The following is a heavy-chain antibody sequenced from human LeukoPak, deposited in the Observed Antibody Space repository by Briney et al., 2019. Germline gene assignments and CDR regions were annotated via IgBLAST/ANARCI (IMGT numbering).Heavy chain of an antibody. CDR3: AKDRGEYSSSSDH. Sequence: PGGSLRLSCAASGFTFSGYAMSWVRQAPGKGLEWVSAITGSGGSTYYADSVKGRFTISRDNSKNMLYLQMNSLRAEDTAVYYCAKDRGEYSSSSDHWGQGTLVTVSS. D-gene: IGHD6-6*01. J-gene: IGHJ4*02. CDR1: GFTFSGYA. CDR2: ITGSGGST. V-gene: IGHV3-23*01.